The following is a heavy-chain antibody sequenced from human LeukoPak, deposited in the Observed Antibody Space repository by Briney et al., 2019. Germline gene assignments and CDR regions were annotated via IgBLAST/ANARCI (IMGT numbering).Heavy chain of an antibody. V-gene: IGHV3-23*01. D-gene: IGHD2-15*01. CDR3: ARVGCRGGSCSSRGDYYYGMDV. CDR2: ISGSGDRT. Sequence: GGSLRLSCAASGFTFSSYAMSWVRQAPGKGLEWVSAISGSGDRTYYADSVKGRFTISRDNAKNSLYLQMDSLRGEDTAVYFCARVGCRGGSCSSRGDYYYGMDVWGQGTTVTVSS. CDR1: GFTFSSYA. J-gene: IGHJ6*02.